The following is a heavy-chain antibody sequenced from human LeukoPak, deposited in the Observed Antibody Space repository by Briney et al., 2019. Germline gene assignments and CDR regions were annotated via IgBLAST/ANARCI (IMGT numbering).Heavy chain of an antibody. V-gene: IGHV1-2*02. J-gene: IGHJ4*02. CDR1: GYTFTGYY. CDR3: ARAGGCSSTSCHYYFDY. CDR2: INPNSGGT. Sequence: ASVKVSCKASGYTFTGYYMHWVRQAPGQGLEWMGWINPNSGGTNYAQKFQGRVTMTRDTSISTAYMELSRLRSDDTAVYYCARAGGCSSTSCHYYFDYWGQGTLVTVSP. D-gene: IGHD2-2*01.